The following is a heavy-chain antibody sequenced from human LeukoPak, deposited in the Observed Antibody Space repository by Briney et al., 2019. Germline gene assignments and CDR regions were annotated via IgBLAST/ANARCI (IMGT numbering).Heavy chain of an antibody. CDR1: GYTFTSYG. D-gene: IGHD3-22*01. V-gene: IGHV1-18*01. CDR3: ARDGPEGYYDSSGYWGY. CDR2: ISAYNGNT. Sequence: ASVKVSCKASGYTFTSYGISWVRQAPGQGLEWMGWISAYNGNTNYAQKLQGRVTMTTDTSTSTAYMELRSLRSDDTAVYYCARDGPEGYYDSSGYWGYWGQGTLVTVSS. J-gene: IGHJ4*02.